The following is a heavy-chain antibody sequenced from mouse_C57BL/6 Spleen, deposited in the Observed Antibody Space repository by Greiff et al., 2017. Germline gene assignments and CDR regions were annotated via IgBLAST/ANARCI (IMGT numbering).Heavy chain of an antibody. CDR3: ARRYGSSYERYFDV. J-gene: IGHJ1*03. V-gene: IGHV1-64*01. CDR2: IHPNSGST. CDR1: GYTFTSYW. Sequence: VQLQQPGAELVKPGASVKLSCKASGYTFTSYWMHWAKQRPGQGLEWIGMIHPNSGSTNYNEKFKSKATLTVDKSSSTAYMQLSSLTSEDSAVYYCARRYGSSYERYFDVWGTGTTVTVSS. D-gene: IGHD1-1*01.